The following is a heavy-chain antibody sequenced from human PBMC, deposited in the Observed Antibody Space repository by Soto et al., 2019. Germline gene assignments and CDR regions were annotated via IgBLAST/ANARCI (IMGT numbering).Heavy chain of an antibody. D-gene: IGHD2-15*01. J-gene: IGHJ4*02. Sequence: PGGSLRLSCAASGFKFSNYAMSWVRQAPGKGLEWVSLISATGGVTYYADSVKGRFTISRDNSHNTLYLQVHSLTAEDTAVYYCAKDRREGGNSAFYFDFWGQGAQVTVSS. CDR2: ISATGGVT. CDR3: AKDRREGGNSAFYFDF. CDR1: GFKFSNYA. V-gene: IGHV3-23*01.